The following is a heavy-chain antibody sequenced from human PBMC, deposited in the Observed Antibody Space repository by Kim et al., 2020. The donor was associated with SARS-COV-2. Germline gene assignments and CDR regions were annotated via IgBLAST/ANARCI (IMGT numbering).Heavy chain of an antibody. CDR3: AKEDYYDSSGSPNYFDY. D-gene: IGHD3-22*01. CDR1: GFTFSSYA. Sequence: GGSLRLSCAASGFTFSSYAMSWVRQAPGKGLEWVSAISGSGGSTYYADSVKGRFTISRDNSKNTLYLQMNSLRAEDTAVYYCAKEDYYDSSGSPNYFDYWGQGTLVTVSS. CDR2: ISGSGGST. V-gene: IGHV3-23*01. J-gene: IGHJ4*02.